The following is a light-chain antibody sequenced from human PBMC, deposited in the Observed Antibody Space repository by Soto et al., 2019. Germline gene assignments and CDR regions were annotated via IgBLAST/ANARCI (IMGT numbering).Light chain of an antibody. CDR2: EVS. CDR3: SSYTTSSTRV. CDR1: SSDVGIYNY. V-gene: IGLV2-14*01. Sequence: QSALTQPASVSGSPGQSIASSCTGSSSDVGIYNYVSWYQQHPGKVPKLIIYEVSNRPSGLSNRFSGSKSGNTASLTISGLQAEDEADYYCSSYTTSSTRVFGTGTKLTVL. J-gene: IGLJ1*01.